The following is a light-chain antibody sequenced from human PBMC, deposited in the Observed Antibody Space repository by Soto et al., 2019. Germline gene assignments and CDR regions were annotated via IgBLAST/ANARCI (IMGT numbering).Light chain of an antibody. CDR2: AAS. CDR3: QQSYSTPHT. J-gene: IGKJ4*01. CDR1: QSISSY. Sequence: DIQMTQSPSSLSASVGDRVTITCLASQSISSYLNWYQQKPGKAPKLLIYAASSLQSGVPSRFGGSGSGTDFTLTISSLQPEDFATYYCQQSYSTPHTFGGGTKVDIK. V-gene: IGKV1-39*01.